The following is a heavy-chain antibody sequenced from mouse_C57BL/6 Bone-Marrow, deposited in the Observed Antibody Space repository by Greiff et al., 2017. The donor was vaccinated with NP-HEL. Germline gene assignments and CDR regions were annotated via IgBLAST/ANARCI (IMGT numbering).Heavy chain of an antibody. J-gene: IGHJ1*03. V-gene: IGHV5-17*01. Sequence: DVHLVESGGGLVKPGGSLKLSCAASGFTFSDYGMHWVRQAPEQGLEWVAYISRGSSTIYYADTVKGRFTISRDNAKNTLFLQMTSLRSEDTGMYYCAVLSPWYFEVWGTGTTVTVSS. CDR2: ISRGSSTI. CDR1: GFTFSDYG. CDR3: AVLSPWYFEV.